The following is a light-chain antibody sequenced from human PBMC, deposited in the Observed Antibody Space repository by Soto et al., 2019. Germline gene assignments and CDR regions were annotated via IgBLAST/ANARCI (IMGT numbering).Light chain of an antibody. CDR1: QSVSSSY. Sequence: EIVLTQSPGTLSLSQGERATLSCRASQSVSSSYLAWYQQKPGQAPRLLIYGASSRATGIPDRFSGSGSGTDFTLTISRLEPEDFAVYYCQQYGSSPPRITFGQGTRLEIK. CDR3: QQYGSSPPRIT. CDR2: GAS. J-gene: IGKJ5*01. V-gene: IGKV3-20*01.